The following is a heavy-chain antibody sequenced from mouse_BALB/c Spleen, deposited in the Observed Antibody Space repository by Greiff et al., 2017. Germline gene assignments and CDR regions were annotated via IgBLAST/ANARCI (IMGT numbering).Heavy chain of an antibody. J-gene: IGHJ4*01. V-gene: IGHV5-6*02. CDR2: ISSGGSYT. D-gene: IGHD2-4*01. CDR3: ARRGGSTMITVMDY. CDR1: GFTFSSYG. Sequence: EVKLVESGGDLVKPGGSLKLSCAASGFTFSSYGMSWVRQTPDKRLEWVATISSGGSYTYYPDSVKGRFTISRDNAKNTLYLQMSSLKSEDTAMYYCARRGGSTMITVMDYWGQGTSVTVSS.